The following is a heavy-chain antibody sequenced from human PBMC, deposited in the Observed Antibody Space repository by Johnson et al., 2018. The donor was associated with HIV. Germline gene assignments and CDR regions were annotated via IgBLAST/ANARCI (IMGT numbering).Heavy chain of an antibody. CDR2: IGTGGGT. J-gene: IGHJ3*02. D-gene: IGHD6-13*01. CDR1: GFTFSSYA. Sequence: VLLVESGGGVVQPGRSLRLSCAGSGFTFSSYAMHWVRQAPGKGLEWVSAIGTGGGTYYADSVKGRFTISRDNSKNTLYLQMNSLRAEDTAVYYCAKGHCIAAAGVGAACHAFDIWGQGTMVTVSS. V-gene: IGHV3/OR16-10*03. CDR3: AKGHCIAAAGVGAACHAFDI.